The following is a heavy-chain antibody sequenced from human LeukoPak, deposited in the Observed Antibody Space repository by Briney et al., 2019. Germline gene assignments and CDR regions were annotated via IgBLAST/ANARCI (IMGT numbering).Heavy chain of an antibody. D-gene: IGHD6-19*01. CDR2: IKQDGSEK. V-gene: IGHV3-7*01. CDR1: GFTFSSYG. Sequence: GGTLRLSCAASGFTFSSYGMSWVRQAPGKGLEWVANIKQDGSEKYYVDSVKGRFTISRDNAKNSLYLQMNSLRAEDTAVYYCARHSSGWSYYYYYYMDVWGKGTTVTISS. CDR3: ARHSSGWSYYYYYYMDV. J-gene: IGHJ6*03.